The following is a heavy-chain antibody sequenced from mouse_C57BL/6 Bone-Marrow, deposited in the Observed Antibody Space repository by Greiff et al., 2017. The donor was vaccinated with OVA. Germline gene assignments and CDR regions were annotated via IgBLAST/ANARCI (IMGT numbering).Heavy chain of an antibody. Sequence: VMLVESGAELVKPGASVKISCKASGYAFSSYWMNWVKQRPGKGLEWIGQIYPGDGDTKYNGKFKGKATLTADKSSSTAYMQLSSLTSEDSAVYFCARSDYGSSYGFAYWGQGTLVTVSA. CDR3: ARSDYGSSYGFAY. CDR2: IYPGDGDT. J-gene: IGHJ3*01. D-gene: IGHD1-1*01. V-gene: IGHV1-80*01. CDR1: GYAFSSYW.